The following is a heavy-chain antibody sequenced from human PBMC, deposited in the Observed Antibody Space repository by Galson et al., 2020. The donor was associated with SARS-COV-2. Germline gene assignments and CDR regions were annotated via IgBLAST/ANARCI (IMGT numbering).Heavy chain of an antibody. CDR1: GASISSGSYY. D-gene: IGHD6-19*01. V-gene: IGHV4-61*02. Sequence: SETLSLTCIVSGASISSGSYYWSWVRQPAGKGLEWIGRINTSGSTDYNPSLRSRVTISVDTSKNQFSLKLTSVTAADTAVYFCAAGPVAGTGEWGQGTLVTVSS. CDR2: INTSGST. CDR3: AAGPVAGTGE. J-gene: IGHJ4*02.